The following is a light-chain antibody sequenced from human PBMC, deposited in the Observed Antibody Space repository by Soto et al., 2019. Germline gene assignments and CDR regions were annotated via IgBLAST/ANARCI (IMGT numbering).Light chain of an antibody. Sequence: DIQLTQSPSTLSASVRDTVTVTCLASQSVSGWLALYQQKPGEAPKLLIYDASALPRGVPSRFSGSGSGTDFALTITSLQAEDFATYYCQQLRMYPSTFGGGTKVDIK. V-gene: IGKV1-5*01. CDR3: QQLRMYPST. CDR1: QSVSGW. CDR2: DAS. J-gene: IGKJ4*01.